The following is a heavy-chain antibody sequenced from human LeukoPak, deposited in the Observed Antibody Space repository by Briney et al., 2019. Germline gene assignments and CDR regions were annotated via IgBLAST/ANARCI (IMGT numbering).Heavy chain of an antibody. J-gene: IGHJ4*02. CDR2: IRSDNGKT. D-gene: IGHD6-19*01. V-gene: IGHV1-18*01. Sequence: ASVKVSCKTFNYTFTAYGINWVRQAPGQGLEWMGWIRSDNGKTNYAQKLQGRVTLTTDTTTSTAYMELRSLRSGDTAIYYCARDYSSGWYSVDYWGQGTLITVSS. CDR1: NYTFTAYG. CDR3: ARDYSSGWYSVDY.